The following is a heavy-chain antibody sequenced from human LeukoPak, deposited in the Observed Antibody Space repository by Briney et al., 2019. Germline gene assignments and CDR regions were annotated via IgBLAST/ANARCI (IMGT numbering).Heavy chain of an antibody. CDR3: ATRSGYSYGYHYYYGMDV. CDR1: GGTFSSYA. Sequence: SVKVSCKASGGTFSSYAISWVRQAPGQGLEWMGGIIPIFGTANYAQKFQGRVTITADESTSTAYMEPSSLRSEDTAVYYCATRSGYSYGYHYYYGMDVWGQGTTVTVSS. D-gene: IGHD5-18*01. CDR2: IIPIFGTA. V-gene: IGHV1-69*01. J-gene: IGHJ6*02.